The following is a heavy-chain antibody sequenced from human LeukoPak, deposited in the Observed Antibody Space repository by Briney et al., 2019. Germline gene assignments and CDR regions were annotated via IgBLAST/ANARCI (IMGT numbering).Heavy chain of an antibody. CDR2: ISAYNGNT. J-gene: IGHJ4*02. D-gene: IGHD4-23*01. V-gene: IGHV1-18*01. Sequence: ASVKVSCKASDYTFTTYGISWVRQAPGQGLEWMGWISAYNGNTNYAQNLQGRVTMTTDTSTSTAYMEPRSLNSDDTAVYYCARALVVTSPFDYWGQGTLVTVSS. CDR3: ARALVVTSPFDY. CDR1: DYTFTTYG.